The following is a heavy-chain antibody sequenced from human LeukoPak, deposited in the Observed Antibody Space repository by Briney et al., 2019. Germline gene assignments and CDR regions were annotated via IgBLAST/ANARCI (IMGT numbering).Heavy chain of an antibody. D-gene: IGHD3-10*01. CDR3: ARDSLGYGSGDLPGHY. CDR1: GFTFSSYE. CDR2: ISSSGSTI. V-gene: IGHV3-48*03. Sequence: GGSLRLSCAASGFTFSSYEMNWVRQAPGKGLEWCSYISSSGSTIYYADSVKGRFTISRDNAKNSLYLQMNSLRAEDTAVYYCARDSLGYGSGDLPGHYWGQGTLVTVSS. J-gene: IGHJ4*02.